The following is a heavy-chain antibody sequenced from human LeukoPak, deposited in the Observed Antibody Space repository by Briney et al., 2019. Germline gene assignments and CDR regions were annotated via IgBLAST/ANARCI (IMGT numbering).Heavy chain of an antibody. J-gene: IGHJ4*02. CDR3: ARAGSSSRPPRGPHDY. Sequence: GGSLRLSCAASGFTFSRYSMNWVRQAPGKGLEWVSSISISSNYIYYADSVKGRFTISRDNAKNSLYLQVNSLRAEDTAVYYCARAGSSSRPPRGPHDYWGQGTLVTVSS. CDR1: GFTFSRYS. CDR2: ISISSNYI. D-gene: IGHD6-6*01. V-gene: IGHV3-21*01.